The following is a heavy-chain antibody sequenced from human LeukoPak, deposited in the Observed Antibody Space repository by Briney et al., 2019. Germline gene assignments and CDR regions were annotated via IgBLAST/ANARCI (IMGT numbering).Heavy chain of an antibody. J-gene: IGHJ4*02. D-gene: IGHD1-26*01. V-gene: IGHV3-48*03. CDR3: ARGGGSYLDY. CDR1: GFTFSSYE. Sequence: GGSLRLSCAASGFTFSSYEMNWVRQAPGKGLEWVSYISSSGSTIYYADSVKGRFTISRDNSKNTLYLQMNSLRAEDTAVYYCARGGGSYLDYWGQGTLVTVSS. CDR2: ISSSGSTI.